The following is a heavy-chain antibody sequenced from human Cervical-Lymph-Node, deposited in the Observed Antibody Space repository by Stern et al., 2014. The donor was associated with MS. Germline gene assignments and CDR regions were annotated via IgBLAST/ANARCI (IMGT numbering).Heavy chain of an antibody. CDR2: IYRYDSET. Sequence: QLGQSGAEVKKPGESLQISCKLSGYSFTIYYIAWVRQMPGKGLGWRGVIYRYDSETTYSPSFQGQVTISADKSITTAYLQWSSLRASDTAMYYCARHVQGFDYWGQGTLVTVSS. CDR3: ARHVQGFDY. V-gene: IGHV5-51*01. J-gene: IGHJ4*02. CDR1: GYSFTIYY.